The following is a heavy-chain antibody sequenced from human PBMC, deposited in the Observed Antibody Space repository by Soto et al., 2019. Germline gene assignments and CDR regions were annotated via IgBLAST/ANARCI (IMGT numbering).Heavy chain of an antibody. CDR2: INPNSGGT. V-gene: IGHV1-2*04. CDR1: GYTFTGYY. CDR3: ARAQYSGYDCDY. J-gene: IGHJ4*02. D-gene: IGHD5-12*01. Sequence: WASVKVSCKASGYTFTGYYMHWVRQAPGQGLEWMGWINPNSGGTNYAQKFQGWVTMTRDTSISTAYMELSRLRSDDTAVYYCARAQYSGYDCDYWGQGTLVTVSS.